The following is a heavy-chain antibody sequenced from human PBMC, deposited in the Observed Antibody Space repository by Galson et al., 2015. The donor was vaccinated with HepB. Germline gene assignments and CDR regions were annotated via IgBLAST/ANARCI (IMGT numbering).Heavy chain of an antibody. V-gene: IGHV3-21*01. J-gene: IGHJ4*02. CDR2: ISSDSSYI. CDR1: GFTFNTYS. Sequence: SLRLSCAASGFTFNTYSMNWVRQAPGKGPEWVSSISSDSSYIYYADSVKGRFTISRDNAKSSLYLQMNSLRAEDTAVYYCARDWQWLVPSFDFWGQGTLVTVSS. D-gene: IGHD6-19*01. CDR3: ARDWQWLVPSFDF.